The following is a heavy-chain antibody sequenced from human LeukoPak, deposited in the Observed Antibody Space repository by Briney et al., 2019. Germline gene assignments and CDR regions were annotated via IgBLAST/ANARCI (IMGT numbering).Heavy chain of an antibody. Sequence: SETLSLTCTVSGGSISSSSYYWCWIRQPPGKGLEWIGSIYYSGSTYYNPSLKSRVTISVDTSKNQFSLKLSSVTAADTAVYYCAAMVRGVIIVSYWGQGTLVTVSS. CDR1: GGSISSSSYY. D-gene: IGHD3-10*01. V-gene: IGHV4-39*01. CDR3: AAMVRGVIIVSY. CDR2: IYYSGST. J-gene: IGHJ4*02.